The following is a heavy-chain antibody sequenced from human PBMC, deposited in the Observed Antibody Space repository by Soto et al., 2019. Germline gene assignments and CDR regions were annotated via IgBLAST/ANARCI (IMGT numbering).Heavy chain of an antibody. CDR2: IKSTTDGGTT. CDR1: GFTVTNVW. CDR3: SHGYAQYFES. Sequence: EVQLVESGGGLVKPGGSLRLSCAASGFTVTNVWMNWVRQAPGKGLEWVGRIKSTTDGGTTDYAAPVKGRFSISRNDSRNTLFLQMNSLKTEDTAVYYCSHGYAQYFESWGQGTLVTVSS. V-gene: IGHV3-15*07. D-gene: IGHD5-18*01. J-gene: IGHJ4*02.